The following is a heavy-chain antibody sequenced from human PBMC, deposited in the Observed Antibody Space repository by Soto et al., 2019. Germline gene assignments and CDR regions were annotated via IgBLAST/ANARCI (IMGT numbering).Heavy chain of an antibody. V-gene: IGHV1-18*01. CDR2: ISAYNGNT. J-gene: IGHJ5*02. D-gene: IGHD3-16*02. Sequence: ASVKVSCKASGYTFTSYGISWVRQAPGQGLEWMGWISAYNGNTNYAQKLQGRVTMTTVTSTSTAYMELRSLRSDDTAVYYCERDGYYDYVWGSYRYRWFDPWGQGTLVTVSS. CDR1: GYTFTSYG. CDR3: ERDGYYDYVWGSYRYRWFDP.